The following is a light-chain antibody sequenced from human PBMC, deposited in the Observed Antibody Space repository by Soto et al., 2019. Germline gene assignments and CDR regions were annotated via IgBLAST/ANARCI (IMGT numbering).Light chain of an antibody. J-gene: IGLJ1*01. CDR3: CSYADTYYV. CDR2: EIN. CDR1: SSDVGGYKY. Sequence: QSVLSQPPSADGSPGQSVTISCTGTSSDVGGYKYVSWYQQHPGKAPKIIIYEINIRSSGVPDRFWGSKSGNTASLTISGLQAEDEAEYYCCSYADTYYVFGTGNKVTVL. V-gene: IGLV2-8*01.